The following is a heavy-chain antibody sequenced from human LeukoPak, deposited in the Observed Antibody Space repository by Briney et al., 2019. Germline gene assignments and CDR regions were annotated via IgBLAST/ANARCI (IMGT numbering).Heavy chain of an antibody. CDR2: IKQDGSEM. Sequence: GGSLRLSCAASEFTFSNYWMTWVRQAPGKGLEWVANIKQDGSEMYYVDSVKGRFSISRDNSKNTLYLQMNSLRAEDTALYYCAKKVVVGATSPYSDFQDWGQGTLVTVSS. CDR1: EFTFSNYW. V-gene: IGHV3-7*03. CDR3: AKKVVVGATSPYSDFQD. D-gene: IGHD1-26*01. J-gene: IGHJ1*01.